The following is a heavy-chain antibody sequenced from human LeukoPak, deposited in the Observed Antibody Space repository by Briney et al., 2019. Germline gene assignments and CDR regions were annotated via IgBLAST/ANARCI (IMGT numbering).Heavy chain of an antibody. Sequence: ASVKVSCKASGGTFSSYGISWVRQAPGQGLEWMGWISAYNGNTNYAQKLQGRVTMTTDTSTSTAYMELRSLRSDDTAVYYCARGGYDRFLHWFDPWGQGTLVTVSS. J-gene: IGHJ5*02. CDR2: ISAYNGNT. D-gene: IGHD3-22*01. V-gene: IGHV1-18*01. CDR3: ARGGYDRFLHWFDP. CDR1: GGTFSSYG.